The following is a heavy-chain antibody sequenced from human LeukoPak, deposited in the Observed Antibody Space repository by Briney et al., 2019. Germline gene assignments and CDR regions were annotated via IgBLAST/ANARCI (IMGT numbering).Heavy chain of an antibody. Sequence: PGGSLRLSCAASGFTFRSYAMHWVRQAPGKGLEWVANIKQDGSEKYYVDSVKGRFTISRDNAKNSLYLQMNSLRAEDTAVYYCARGYYGDYTFDYWGQGTLVTVSS. V-gene: IGHV3-7*04. CDR3: ARGYYGDYTFDY. CDR1: GFTFRSYA. CDR2: IKQDGSEK. D-gene: IGHD4-17*01. J-gene: IGHJ4*02.